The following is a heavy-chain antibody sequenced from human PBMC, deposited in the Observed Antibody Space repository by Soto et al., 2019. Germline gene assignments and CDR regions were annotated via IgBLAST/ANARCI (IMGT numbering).Heavy chain of an antibody. D-gene: IGHD1-26*01. J-gene: IGHJ4*02. CDR1: GDSVSSNSAA. CDR2: TYYRSKWYN. Sequence: SQTLSLTCAISGDSVSSNSAAWNWIRQSPSRGLEWLGRTYYRSKWYNDYAVSVKSRITINPDTSKNQFSLKLSSVTAADTAVYYCARAAVGEWELPHFDYWGQGTLVTVSS. V-gene: IGHV6-1*01. CDR3: ARAAVGEWELPHFDY.